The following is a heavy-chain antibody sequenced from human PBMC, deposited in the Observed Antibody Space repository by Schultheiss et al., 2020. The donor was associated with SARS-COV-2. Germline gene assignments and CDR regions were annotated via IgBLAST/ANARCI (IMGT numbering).Heavy chain of an antibody. J-gene: IGHJ4*02. D-gene: IGHD3-10*01. CDR3: ARRRSHRPGYYFDY. CDR1: GGSFSGYY. Sequence: SETLSLTCAVYGGSFSGYYWSWIRQPPGKGLEWIGYIYYSGSTNYNPSLKSRVTISVDTSKNQFSLKLSSVTAADTAVYYCARRRSHRPGYYFDYWGQGTLVTVSS. V-gene: IGHV4-59*12. CDR2: IYYSGST.